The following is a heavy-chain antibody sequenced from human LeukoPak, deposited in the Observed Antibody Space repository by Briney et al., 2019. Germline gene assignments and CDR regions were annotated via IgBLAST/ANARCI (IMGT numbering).Heavy chain of an antibody. CDR2: IYYSGST. V-gene: IGHV4-39*01. J-gene: IGHJ6*03. CDR3: ARRRYGSGTYTYYMDV. Sequence: PSETLSLTCTVSGGSISSSSYYWGWIRQPPGKGLEWIGSIYYSGSTYYNPSLKSRVTISVDTSKNQFSLKLSSVTAADTAVYYCARRRYGSGTYTYYMDVWGKGTTVTISS. D-gene: IGHD3-10*01. CDR1: GGSISSSSYY.